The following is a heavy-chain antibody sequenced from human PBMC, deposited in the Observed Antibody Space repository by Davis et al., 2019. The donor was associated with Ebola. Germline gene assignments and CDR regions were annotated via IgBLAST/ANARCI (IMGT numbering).Heavy chain of an antibody. Sequence: GGSLRLSCAASGFTFSSYSMNWVRQAPGKGLEWVSSISSSSSYIYYADSVKGRFTISRDNAKNSLYLQMNSLRAEDTAVYYCARVQGQWLAQYYFDYWGQGTLVTVSS. D-gene: IGHD6-19*01. J-gene: IGHJ4*02. CDR1: GFTFSSYS. V-gene: IGHV3-21*01. CDR3: ARVQGQWLAQYYFDY. CDR2: ISSSSSYI.